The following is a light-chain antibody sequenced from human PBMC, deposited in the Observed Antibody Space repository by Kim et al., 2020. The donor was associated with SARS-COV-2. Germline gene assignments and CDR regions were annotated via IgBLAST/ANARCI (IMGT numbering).Light chain of an antibody. CDR2: RND. J-gene: IGLJ3*02. V-gene: IGLV1-44*01. CDR1: RSNVGRNY. CDR3: EAWDDSLNGPV. Sequence: GQGVTISCSGGRSNVGRNYVYWYQYVPGTAPKLLIERNDQRPSGVPDRFSGAKSGTSASLAISGLQADDDADYYCEAWDDSLNGPVFGGGTQLTVL.